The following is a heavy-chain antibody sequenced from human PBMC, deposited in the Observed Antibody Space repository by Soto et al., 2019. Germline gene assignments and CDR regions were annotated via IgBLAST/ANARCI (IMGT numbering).Heavy chain of an antibody. CDR2: IYPGDSDT. J-gene: IGHJ4*02. Sequence: GESLKISCTVSGYSFSTYWIAWVRQMPGKGLEWMGIIYPGDSDTRYSPSFQGQVTISADTSTKTAYLQWSSLKASDTAIYYCARLPQFLWFGALTSRVYYFNYWGPGTLVTVSS. D-gene: IGHD3-10*01. CDR3: ARLPQFLWFGALTSRVYYFNY. V-gene: IGHV5-51*01. CDR1: GYSFSTYW.